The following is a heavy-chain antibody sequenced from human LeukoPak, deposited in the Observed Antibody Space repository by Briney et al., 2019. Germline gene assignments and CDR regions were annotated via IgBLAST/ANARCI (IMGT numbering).Heavy chain of an antibody. CDR1: GGSISSYY. Sequence: SETLSLTCTVSGGSISSYYWSWIRQPPGKGLEWIGYIYYSGSTNYNPSLKSRVTISVDTSKNQFSLKLSSVTAADTAVYYCARDVQPYFDYWGQGTLVTVSS. D-gene: IGHD1-14*01. CDR3: ARDVQPYFDY. V-gene: IGHV4-59*01. CDR2: IYYSGST. J-gene: IGHJ4*02.